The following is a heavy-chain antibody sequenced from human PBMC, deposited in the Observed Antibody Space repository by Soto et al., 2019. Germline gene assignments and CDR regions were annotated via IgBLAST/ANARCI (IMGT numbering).Heavy chain of an antibody. V-gene: IGHV4-34*01. D-gene: IGHD5-18*01. J-gene: IGHJ4*02. CDR1: GGSFSGYY. CDR2: INHSGST. Sequence: QSLTCAVYGGSFSGYYWSWIRQPPGKGLEWIGEINHSGSTNYNPSLKSRVTISVDTSKNQFSLKLSSVTAADTAVYYCARTFMDTRGYSYGYGPWGQGTLVTVSS. CDR3: ARTFMDTRGYSYGYGP.